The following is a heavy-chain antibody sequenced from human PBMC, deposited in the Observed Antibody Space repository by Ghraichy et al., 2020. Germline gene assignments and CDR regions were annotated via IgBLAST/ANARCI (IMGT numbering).Heavy chain of an antibody. J-gene: IGHJ5*02. V-gene: IGHV3-7*01. Sequence: LSLTCSSSGFTYSDHWENWPHKPSGMGRAWVSTLKHDGTENSYVYSVKGRFSISRDNAKSSLYLQMNGLRVEDTAIYYCARGGMTRFDRWGQGSLVTV. CDR1: GFTYSDHW. D-gene: IGHD4-11*01. CDR2: LKHDGTEN. CDR3: ARGGMTRFDR.